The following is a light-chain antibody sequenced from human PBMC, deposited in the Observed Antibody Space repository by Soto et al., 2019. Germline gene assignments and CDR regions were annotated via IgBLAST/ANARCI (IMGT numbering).Light chain of an antibody. CDR2: EVS. Sequence: QSALTQPASVSGSPGQSITISCTGTNSDVGGYNYVSWYQPHPGKAPKLMIYEVSNRPSGVSNRFSGSRSGNTALLTISGLQAEDEAVYYCSSYTRGITPYVFPTGTKLTVL. CDR3: SSYTRGITPYV. J-gene: IGLJ1*01. CDR1: NSDVGGYNY. V-gene: IGLV2-14*01.